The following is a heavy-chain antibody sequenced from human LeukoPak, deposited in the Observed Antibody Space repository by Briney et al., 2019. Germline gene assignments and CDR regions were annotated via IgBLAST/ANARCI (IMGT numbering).Heavy chain of an antibody. CDR2: ISSSSSYI. CDR3: ASGGWYYYDSSGYAPGY. J-gene: IGHJ4*02. D-gene: IGHD3-22*01. V-gene: IGHV3-21*01. Sequence: GGSLRLSCAASGFTFSSYSMNWVRQAPGKGLEWVSSISSSSSYIYYADSVKGRLTISRDNAKNSLYLQMNSLRAEDTAVYYCASGGWYYYDSSGYAPGYWGQGTLVTVSS. CDR1: GFTFSSYS.